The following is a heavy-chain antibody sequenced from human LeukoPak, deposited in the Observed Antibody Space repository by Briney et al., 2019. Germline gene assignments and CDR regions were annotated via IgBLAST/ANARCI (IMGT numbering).Heavy chain of an antibody. D-gene: IGHD1-26*01. V-gene: IGHV1-8*03. CDR3: ARALGATDAFDI. CDR1: GYTFTNYD. Sequence: ASVKVSCKASGYTFTNYDINWVGPAAGRGREWMGWMNPNSGNTGYAQKLQGRVKFTRNTSISTAYMELSSLRSEDTAVYYCARALGATDAFDIWGQGTMVTVSS. CDR2: MNPNSGNT. J-gene: IGHJ3*02.